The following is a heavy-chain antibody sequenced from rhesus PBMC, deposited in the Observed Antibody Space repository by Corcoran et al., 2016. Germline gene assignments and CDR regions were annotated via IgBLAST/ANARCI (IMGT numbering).Heavy chain of an antibody. J-gene: IGHJ4*01. CDR2: ITFSGST. D-gene: IGHD1-1-1*01. CDR1: GYSPRSGYY. CDR3: AREGSVAGTLD. Sequence: QVQLQESGPGLVTPSETLSLTCAVSGYSPRSGYYWRWIRPPQGKGLEWIGYITFSGSTIYNPSLKSRVTISRDTSKNQFSLKLSSVTAADTAVYYCAREGSVAGTLDWGQGVLVTVSS. V-gene: IGHV4-122*02.